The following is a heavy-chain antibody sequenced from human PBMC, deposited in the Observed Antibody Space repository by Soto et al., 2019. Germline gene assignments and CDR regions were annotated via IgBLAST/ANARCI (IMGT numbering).Heavy chain of an antibody. CDR1: GGTFSSYA. D-gene: IGHD3-22*01. V-gene: IGHV1-69*13. J-gene: IGHJ4*02. CDR3: ARAPYYYDSSGYLNY. CDR2: IIPIFGTA. Sequence: ASVKVSCTASGGTFSSYAISWVRQAPGQGLEWMGGIIPIFGTANYAQKFQGRVAITADESTSTAYMELSSLRSEDTAVYYCARAPYYYDSSGYLNYWGQGTLVTVSS.